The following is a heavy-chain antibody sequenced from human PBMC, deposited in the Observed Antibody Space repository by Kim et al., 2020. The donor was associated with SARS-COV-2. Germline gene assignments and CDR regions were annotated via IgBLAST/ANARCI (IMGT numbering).Heavy chain of an antibody. CDR3: ARDPYSSSGY. Sequence: GGSLRLFCAASGFTFSSYEMNWVRQAPGKGLEWVSYISSSGSTIYYADSVKGRFTISRDNAKNSLYLQMNSLRAEDTAVYYCARDPYSSSGYWGQGTLVTVSS. D-gene: IGHD6-13*01. V-gene: IGHV3-48*03. CDR2: ISSSGSTI. J-gene: IGHJ4*02. CDR1: GFTFSSYE.